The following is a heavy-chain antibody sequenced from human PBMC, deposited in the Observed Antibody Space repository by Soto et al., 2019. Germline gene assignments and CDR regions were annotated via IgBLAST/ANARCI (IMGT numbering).Heavy chain of an antibody. CDR3: ARERAVVGTGWFDP. CDR1: GGSIINGSYY. V-gene: IGHV4-31*03. Sequence: SETLSLTCTVSGGSIINGSYYWTWIRHHPRKGLEWIGYISYRGNTYYNPSLKSRLTISVDTSKNQFSLTLSSMTAADTAIYYCARERAVVGTGWFDPWGQGTLVTVSS. CDR2: ISYRGNT. J-gene: IGHJ5*02. D-gene: IGHD6-19*01.